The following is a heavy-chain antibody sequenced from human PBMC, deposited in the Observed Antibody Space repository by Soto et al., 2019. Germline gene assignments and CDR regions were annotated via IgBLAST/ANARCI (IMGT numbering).Heavy chain of an antibody. V-gene: IGHV4-61*08. CDR3: ARMPVDTSMIYWFDP. CDR2: IYYSGRT. D-gene: IGHD5-18*01. Sequence: SETLSLTCTVSGGSVSSGDYYWSWLRHPPGKGLEWIGNIYYSGRTNYNPSLKSRATISVDTSKNQFSLKVSSATAADPAVYYCARMPVDTSMIYWFDPWGQGTLVTVSS. J-gene: IGHJ5*02. CDR1: GGSVSSGDYY.